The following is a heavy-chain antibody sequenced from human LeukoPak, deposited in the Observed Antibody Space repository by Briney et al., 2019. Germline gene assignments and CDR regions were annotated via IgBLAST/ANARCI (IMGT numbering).Heavy chain of an antibody. CDR3: AKDQGYSSAWYSRDGFDM. D-gene: IGHD6-19*01. CDR1: GFTFSSYD. Sequence: GGSLRLSCAASGFTFSSYDMHWVRQATGKGLEWVSAIGTAGDTYYPGSVKGRFTISRDNSQNTLYVQMNSLRAEDTAVYYCAKDQGYSSAWYSRDGFDMWGQGTMVTVSS. V-gene: IGHV3-13*01. CDR2: IGTAGDT. J-gene: IGHJ3*02.